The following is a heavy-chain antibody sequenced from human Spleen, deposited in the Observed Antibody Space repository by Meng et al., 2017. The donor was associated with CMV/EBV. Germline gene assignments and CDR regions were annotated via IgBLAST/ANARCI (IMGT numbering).Heavy chain of an antibody. V-gene: IGHV3-21*01. CDR3: ARSVNWFDS. CDR2: IGSRNSYL. J-gene: IGHJ5*01. CDR1: GFMFNTYS. Sequence: LSLTCAASGFMFNTYSMNWVRQAPGKGLEWVSSIGSRNSYLNYADSVKGRFTISRDDAQNSLYLQMNSLRAEDSAVYYCARSVNWFDSWGQGTLVTVSS.